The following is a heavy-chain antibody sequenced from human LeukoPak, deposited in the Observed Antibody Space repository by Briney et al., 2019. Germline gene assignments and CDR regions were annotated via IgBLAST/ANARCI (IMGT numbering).Heavy chain of an antibody. CDR2: VSSSSSTI. Sequence: GGSLRLSCAASGFTFSSYSMNWVRQAPGKGLEWVSYVSSSSSTIYYADSVKGRFTISRDNAKNSLYLQMNSLRDEDTAVYYCSRSAYYDGSGNYYDYWGQGTLVTVSS. J-gene: IGHJ4*02. D-gene: IGHD3-22*01. CDR1: GFTFSSYS. CDR3: SRSAYYDGSGNYYDY. V-gene: IGHV3-48*02.